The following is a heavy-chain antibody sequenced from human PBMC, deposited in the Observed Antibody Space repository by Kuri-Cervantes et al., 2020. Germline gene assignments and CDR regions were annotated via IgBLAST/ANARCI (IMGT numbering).Heavy chain of an antibody. J-gene: IGHJ4*02. CDR2: IYHSGST. Sequence: GSLRLSCAVSGYSISSGYYWGWIRQPPGKGLEWIGSIYHSGSTYYNPSLKSRVTISVDTSKNQFSLKLSSVTAADTAVYYCARILRGLGYFDYWGQGTLVTVSS. D-gene: IGHD3-10*01. CDR1: GYSISSGYY. V-gene: IGHV4-38-2*01. CDR3: ARILRGLGYFDY.